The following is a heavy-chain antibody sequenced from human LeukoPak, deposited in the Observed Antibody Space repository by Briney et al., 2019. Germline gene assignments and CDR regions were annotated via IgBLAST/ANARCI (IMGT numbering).Heavy chain of an antibody. D-gene: IGHD3-22*01. J-gene: IGHJ4*02. CDR3: TRSPGATYYCDSSGYYYRSVGKELDY. CDR1: GFTFSSYS. CDR2: ISSSSSYI. Sequence: GGSLRLSCAASGFTFSSYSMNWVRQAPGKGLEWVSSISSSSSYIYYADSVKGRFTISRDNAKNSLYLQMNSLRAEDTAVYYCTRSPGATYYCDSSGYYYRSVGKELDYWGQGTLVTVSS. V-gene: IGHV3-21*01.